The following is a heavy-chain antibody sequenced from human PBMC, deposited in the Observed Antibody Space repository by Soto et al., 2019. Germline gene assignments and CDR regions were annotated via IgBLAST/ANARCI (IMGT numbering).Heavy chain of an antibody. CDR2: IKQDGSQK. CDR3: LRAVN. CDR1: GFTFSSDW. Sequence: GGSLRLSCVASGFTFSSDWMAWVRQPPGKGLEWVANIKQDGSQKYYVDSVKGRFTISRDNAKNSLYLQMNSLRAEDTAVYYCLRAVNWGQGTLVTVSS. V-gene: IGHV3-7*05. J-gene: IGHJ1*01.